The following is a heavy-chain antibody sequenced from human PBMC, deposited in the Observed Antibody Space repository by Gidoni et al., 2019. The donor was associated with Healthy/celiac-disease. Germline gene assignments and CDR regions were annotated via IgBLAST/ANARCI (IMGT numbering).Heavy chain of an antibody. Sequence: QVQLQESGPGLVKPSETLSLTCTVAGGSISSYYWSWIRQPPGKGLQWIGYIYYSGSTNYNPSLKSRVTISVDTSKNQFSLKLSSVTAADTAVYYCARGVLLWFGAEIGYGMDVWGQGTTVTVSS. D-gene: IGHD3-10*01. CDR2: IYYSGST. J-gene: IGHJ6*02. CDR3: ARGVLLWFGAEIGYGMDV. V-gene: IGHV4-59*01. CDR1: GGSISSYY.